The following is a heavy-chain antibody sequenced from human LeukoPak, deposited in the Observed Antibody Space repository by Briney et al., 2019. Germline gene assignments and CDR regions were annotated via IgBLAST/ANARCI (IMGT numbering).Heavy chain of an antibody. V-gene: IGHV3-11*04. J-gene: IGHJ6*03. CDR2: ISSSGSTI. CDR1: GFTFSDYY. CDR3: ARVTAGATTLNYYYYFMDV. D-gene: IGHD1-26*01. Sequence: PGGSLRLSCAASGFTFSDYYMSWIRQAPGKGLEWVPYISSSGSTIYYADSVKGRFTISRDNAKNSLYLQMNSLRAEDTAVYHCARVTAGATTLNYYYYFMDVWGKGTTVTVSS.